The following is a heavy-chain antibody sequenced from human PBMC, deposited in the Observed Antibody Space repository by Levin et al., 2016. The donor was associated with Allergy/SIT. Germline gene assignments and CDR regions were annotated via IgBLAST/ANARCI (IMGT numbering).Heavy chain of an antibody. D-gene: IGHD3-22*01. Sequence: WIRQPPGKGLEWVAVISYDGSNKYYADSVKGRFTISRDNSKNTLYLQMNSLRAEDTAVYYCARDVAMIVVVITPLGEGYFDYWGQGTLVTVSS. CDR2: ISYDGSNK. V-gene: IGHV3-30*04. CDR3: ARDVAMIVVVITPLGEGYFDY. J-gene: IGHJ4*02.